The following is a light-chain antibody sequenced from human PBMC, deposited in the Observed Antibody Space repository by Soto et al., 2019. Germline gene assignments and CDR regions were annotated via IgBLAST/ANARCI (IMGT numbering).Light chain of an antibody. CDR3: QQYDSYSKWT. J-gene: IGKJ1*01. CDR2: DAS. V-gene: IGKV1-5*01. Sequence: DIPMTQSPSTLSASVGDRVTITCRASQSISSWLAWYQQKPGKAPKLLIYDASSLESGVPSRFSGSGSGTEFTLTISSLQPDDFAIYYCQQYDSYSKWTFGQGTKVEIK. CDR1: QSISSW.